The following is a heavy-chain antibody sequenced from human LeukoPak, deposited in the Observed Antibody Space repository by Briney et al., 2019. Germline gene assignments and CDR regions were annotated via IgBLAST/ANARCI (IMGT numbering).Heavy chain of an antibody. Sequence: GGSLRLSCVGSGFSLEDFAMHWVRQVPGKGLDWVSSISWDSGSQAYTDSVKGRFTISRDNDKNSLYLHMDSLRPEDTAFYYCVKDMGFDLLKDAFHIWGQGTLVTVSS. CDR3: VKDMGFDLLKDAFHI. J-gene: IGHJ3*02. D-gene: IGHD3-9*01. CDR1: GFSLEDFA. CDR2: ISWDSGSQ. V-gene: IGHV3-9*01.